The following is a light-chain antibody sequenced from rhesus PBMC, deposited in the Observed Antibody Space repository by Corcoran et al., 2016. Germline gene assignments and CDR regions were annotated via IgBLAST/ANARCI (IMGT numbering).Light chain of an antibody. J-gene: IGKJ2*01. Sequence: DIQMTQSPSSVSASVGDRVTITCRASQGIRSYLAWYQQKPGKAPKLLIYYATTLQSGVPSRFMGSGYGTEFTLTISSLQPEDFATDYCQQYNSLPYSFGQGTKVEIK. V-gene: IGKV1-25*01. CDR1: QGIRSY. CDR3: QQYNSLPYS. CDR2: YAT.